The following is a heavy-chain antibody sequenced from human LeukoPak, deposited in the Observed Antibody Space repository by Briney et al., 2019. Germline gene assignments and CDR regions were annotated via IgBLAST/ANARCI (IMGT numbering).Heavy chain of an antibody. CDR2: IKQDGSEK. J-gene: IGHJ6*03. D-gene: IGHD3-9*01. CDR3: ARDQQEGVTIFWDYYYYYYMDV. V-gene: IGHV3-7*01. Sequence: GGSLRLSCAASGFTFSSYWMSWVRQAPGKGLEWVANIKQDGSEKYYVDSVKGRFTISRDNAKNSLYLQMTSLRAEDTAVYYCARDQQEGVTIFWDYYYYYYMDVWGKGTTVTISS. CDR1: GFTFSSYW.